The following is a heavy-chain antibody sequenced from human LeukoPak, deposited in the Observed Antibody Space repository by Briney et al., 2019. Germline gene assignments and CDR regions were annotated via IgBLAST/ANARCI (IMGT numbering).Heavy chain of an antibody. CDR1: GGSISSYY. V-gene: IGHV4-59*01. D-gene: IGHD2-15*01. J-gene: IGHJ4*02. CDR2: IYYSGST. Sequence: SSETLSLTCTVSGGSISSYYWSWIRQPPGKGLEWIGYIYYSGSTNYNPSLKSRVTISVDTSKNQFSLKLSSVTAADTAVYYCARDPRLQGYFDYWGQGTLVTVSS. CDR3: ARDPRLQGYFDY.